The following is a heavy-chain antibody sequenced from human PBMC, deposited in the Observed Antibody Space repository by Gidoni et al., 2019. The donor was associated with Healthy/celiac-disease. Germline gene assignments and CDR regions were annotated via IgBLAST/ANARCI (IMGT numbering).Heavy chain of an antibody. J-gene: IGHJ4*02. CDR1: GGSFSADY. CDR3: ARGGSGWYHEEGNFDY. D-gene: IGHD6-19*01. Sequence: QVQLQQWGAGLLEPSETLSLTCAISGGSFSADYWSWIRQPPGKGRECIGEINHSGSTTYNPSLKSRVTISVDTSKNQFSLKLSSVTAADTAVYYCARGGSGWYHEEGNFDYWGQGTLVTVSS. CDR2: INHSGST. V-gene: IGHV4-34*01.